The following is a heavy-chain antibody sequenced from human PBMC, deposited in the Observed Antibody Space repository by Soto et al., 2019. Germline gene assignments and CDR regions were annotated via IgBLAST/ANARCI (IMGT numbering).Heavy chain of an antibody. CDR1: GYLFAGYY. V-gene: IGHV1-2*04. CDR3: ARERHFFDSAGYHEKYFDF. Sequence: ASVKVSCKASGYLFAGYYLHWVRQAPGQGLEWMGWINPSSGDTEYAHKFEAWATMTRDKSTDTAYLDLSRLRSADTAVYYCARERHFFDSAGYHEKYFDFWGQGTLVTVSS. D-gene: IGHD3-22*01. J-gene: IGHJ4*02. CDR2: INPSSGDT.